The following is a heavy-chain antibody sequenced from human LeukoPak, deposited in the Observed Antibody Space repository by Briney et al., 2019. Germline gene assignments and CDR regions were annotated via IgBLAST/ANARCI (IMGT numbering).Heavy chain of an antibody. CDR2: INPKNAAT. V-gene: IGHV1-2*02. CDR1: GYTFTGHY. Sequence: ASVKVSCKASGYTFTGHYMHWVRQAPRQGLEWMGWINPKNAATNYAQKFQGRVTMTRDTSSGTVYMELSSLSSDDTAVYYCARTLYIAAAPGGLDYWGQGTLVTVSS. J-gene: IGHJ4*02. D-gene: IGHD6-13*01. CDR3: ARTLYIAAAPGGLDY.